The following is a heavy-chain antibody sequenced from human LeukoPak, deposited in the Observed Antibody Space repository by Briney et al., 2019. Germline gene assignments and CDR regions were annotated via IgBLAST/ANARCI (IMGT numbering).Heavy chain of an antibody. V-gene: IGHV3-30*02. J-gene: IGHJ4*02. CDR2: IRYDGSNK. Sequence: GGSLRLSCAASGFTFSSYGMHWVRQAPGKGLEWVAFIRYDGSNKYYADSVKGRFTISRDNSKNALYLQMNSLRVEDTALYYCAKVRNWAFDYWGQGTLVTVSS. CDR3: AKVRNWAFDY. D-gene: IGHD7-27*01. CDR1: GFTFSSYG.